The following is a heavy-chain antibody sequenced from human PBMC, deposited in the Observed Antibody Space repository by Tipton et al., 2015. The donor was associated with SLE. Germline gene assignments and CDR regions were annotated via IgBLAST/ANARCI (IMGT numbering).Heavy chain of an antibody. D-gene: IGHD3-10*01. J-gene: IGHJ4*02. CDR1: GFTFNRYW. V-gene: IGHV3-74*01. Sequence: SLRLFCAASGFTFNRYWMHWVRQAPGKGLMWVSRIDSDGTITNYADTVKGRFTISRDNAKDTLYLQMNSLRAEDTAVYYCARIHYYGSGSRDYWGQGTLVTVSS. CDR3: ARIHYYGSGSRDY. CDR2: IDSDGTIT.